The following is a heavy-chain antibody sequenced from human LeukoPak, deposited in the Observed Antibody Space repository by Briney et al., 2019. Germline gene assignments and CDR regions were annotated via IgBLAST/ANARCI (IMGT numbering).Heavy chain of an antibody. D-gene: IGHD4-17*01. J-gene: IGHJ4*02. Sequence: GGSLRLSCVASGFTFSSYGMSWVRQAPGKGLEWVSAISGSGGSTYYADCVKGRFTISRDNSKNTLYLQMNSLRAADTAEYYCAKRSDYGEKCYYLDSWGQGTPVTVSS. CDR2: ISGSGGST. CDR3: AKRSDYGEKCYYLDS. CDR1: GFTFSSYG. V-gene: IGHV3-23*01.